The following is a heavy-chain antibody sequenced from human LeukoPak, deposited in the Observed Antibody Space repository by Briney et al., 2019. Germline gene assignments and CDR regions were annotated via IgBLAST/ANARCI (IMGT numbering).Heavy chain of an antibody. Sequence: GGSLRLSCAASGFTFSDYYMSWIRQAPGKGLEWVSYISSSGSTIYYADSVKGRFTISRDNAKNSLYLQMNSLRAEDTAVYYCARVVGRTKLWFGTHYYYYYMDVWGKGTTVTVSS. J-gene: IGHJ6*03. D-gene: IGHD5-18*01. CDR3: ARVVGRTKLWFGTHYYYYYMDV. V-gene: IGHV3-11*04. CDR1: GFTFSDYY. CDR2: ISSSGSTI.